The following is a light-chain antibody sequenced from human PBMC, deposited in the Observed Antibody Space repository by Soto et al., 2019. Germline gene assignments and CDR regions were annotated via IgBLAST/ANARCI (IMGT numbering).Light chain of an antibody. CDR3: QQYGSSPLYT. CDR1: QSVRNNY. CDR2: GAS. V-gene: IGKV3-20*01. J-gene: IGKJ2*01. Sequence: EIVLTQSPGTLSLSPGERATLSCRASQSVRNNYLAWYQQKPGQAPRLLMSGASTRATGIPDRFSGSGSGTDFTLTISRLAPEDFAVYYCQQYGSSPLYTFGQGTKLEIK.